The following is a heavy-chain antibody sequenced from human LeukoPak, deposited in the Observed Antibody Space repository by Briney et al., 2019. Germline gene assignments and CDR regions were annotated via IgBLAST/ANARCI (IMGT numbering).Heavy chain of an antibody. V-gene: IGHV4-59*08. D-gene: IGHD4-17*01. CDR1: GGSISSYY. CDR2: IHYSGST. CDR3: ARHDYGDYPFDY. J-gene: IGHJ4*02. Sequence: PSETLSLTCTVSGGSISSYYWSWIRQPPGKGLEWIGYIHYSGSTNYNPSLKSRVTISVDTSKNQFSLKLSSVTAADTAVYYCARHDYGDYPFDYWGQGTLVTVSS.